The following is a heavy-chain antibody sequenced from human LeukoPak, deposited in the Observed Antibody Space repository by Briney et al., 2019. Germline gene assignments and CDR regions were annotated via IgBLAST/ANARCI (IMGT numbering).Heavy chain of an antibody. Sequence: AGGSLRLSCAASGFTFDDYAMHWVRQAPGKGLEWVSGISWNSGSIDYADSVKGRFTISRDNAKNSLYLQMNSLRAEDTALYYCAKDRIRAFDIWGQGTMVTVSS. CDR1: GFTFDDYA. J-gene: IGHJ3*02. V-gene: IGHV3-9*01. CDR2: ISWNSGSI. CDR3: AKDRIRAFDI. D-gene: IGHD3-3*01.